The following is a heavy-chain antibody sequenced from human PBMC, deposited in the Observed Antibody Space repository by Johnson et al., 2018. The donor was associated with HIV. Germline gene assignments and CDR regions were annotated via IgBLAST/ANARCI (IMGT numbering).Heavy chain of an antibody. CDR2: INWNGGST. V-gene: IGHV3-20*04. Sequence: VQLVESGGSVVRPGGSLRLSCAASGFSFNDYGMNWVRQVPGKGLEWVSGINWNGGSTGYADSVKGRFTISRDNAKNTLYLQMNSLRAEDTAVYYCARDGTSRGGAFDIWGQGTMVTVSS. CDR3: ARDGTSRGGAFDI. CDR1: GFSFNDYG. D-gene: IGHD6-13*01. J-gene: IGHJ3*02.